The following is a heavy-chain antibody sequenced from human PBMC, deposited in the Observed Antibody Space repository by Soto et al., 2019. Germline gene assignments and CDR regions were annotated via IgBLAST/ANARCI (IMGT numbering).Heavy chain of an antibody. V-gene: IGHV3-30*18. CDR3: AKDSTPMVYATYYFDY. CDR1: GFAFSSYV. CDR2: ISYDGSIK. D-gene: IGHD2-8*01. J-gene: IGHJ4*02. Sequence: GSLRLSCAVYGFAFSSYVMHWVRQATGKGLEWVALISYDGSIKHFVDAVKGRFTISRDNSKDTLYLKMNSLRAEDTAVYYCAKDSTPMVYATYYFDYWGQGT.